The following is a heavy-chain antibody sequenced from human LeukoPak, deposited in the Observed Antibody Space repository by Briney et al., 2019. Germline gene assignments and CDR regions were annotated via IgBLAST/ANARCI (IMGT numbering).Heavy chain of an antibody. CDR1: GYTFTSYG. CDR2: ISAYNGNT. Sequence: ASVKVSCKASGYTFTSYGISWVRQAPGQGLEWMGWISAYNGNTNYAQKLQGRVTMTTDTSTSTAYMELRSLRSDDTAVYYCARDGITIFGVVITGDYYYYMDVWGKGTTVTVSS. CDR3: ARDGITIFGVVITGDYYYYMDV. V-gene: IGHV1-18*01. D-gene: IGHD3-3*01. J-gene: IGHJ6*03.